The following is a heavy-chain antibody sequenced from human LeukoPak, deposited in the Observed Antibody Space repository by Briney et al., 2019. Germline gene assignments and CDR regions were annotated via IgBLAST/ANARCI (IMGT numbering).Heavy chain of an antibody. J-gene: IGHJ6*03. Sequence: PGGSLRLSCAASGFTFSSYWMNWARQAPGKGLEWVASINHNGNVNYYVDSVKGRFTISRDNAKNSLYLQMSNLRAEDTAVYFWGGGGVLEVGGKGPPAPFS. CDR1: GFTFSSYW. D-gene: IGHD3-3*01. CDR2: INHNGNVN. CDR3: GGGGVLEV. V-gene: IGHV3-7*03.